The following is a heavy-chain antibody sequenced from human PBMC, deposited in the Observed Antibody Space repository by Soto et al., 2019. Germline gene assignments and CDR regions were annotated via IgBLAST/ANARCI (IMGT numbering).Heavy chain of an antibody. D-gene: IGHD2-15*01. CDR1: GGSISSGGYY. V-gene: IGHV4-31*03. Sequence: SETLSLTCTVSGGSISSGGYYWSWIRQHPGKGLEWIGYIYYSGSTYYNPSLKSRVTISVDTSKNQFSLKLSSVTAADTAVYYCARVIEDIVVVVAATGALDISGQGTMVTGSS. CDR2: IYYSGST. J-gene: IGHJ3*02. CDR3: ARVIEDIVVVVAATGALDI.